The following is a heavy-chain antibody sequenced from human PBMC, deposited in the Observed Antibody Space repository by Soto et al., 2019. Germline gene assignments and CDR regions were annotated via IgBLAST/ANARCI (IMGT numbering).Heavy chain of an antibody. CDR3: ARESGGATATLDYYYFYMDV. J-gene: IGHJ6*03. CDR2: INPNSGRT. V-gene: IGHV1-2*02. Sequence: QVQLVQSGAEVKKPGASVTVSCKASGYTFSDYYLHWVRQAPGQGPEWMGWINPNSGRTKFAQNVKGRVTMTRDTSVRTAFMELNWLKSDDTAVYYCARESGGATATLDYYYFYMDVWGKGTTVTVSS. CDR1: GYTFSDYY. D-gene: IGHD5-12*01.